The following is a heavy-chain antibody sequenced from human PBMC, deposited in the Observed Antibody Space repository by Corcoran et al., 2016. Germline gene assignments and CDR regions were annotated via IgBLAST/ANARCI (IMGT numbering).Heavy chain of an antibody. J-gene: IGHJ6*02. D-gene: IGHD3-3*01. CDR2: ISYDGSNK. V-gene: IGHV3-30*18. Sequence: QVQLVESGGGVVQPGRSLRLSCAASGFTFSSYGMHWVRQAPGKGLEWVAVISYDGSNKYYADSVKGRFTISRDNSKNTLYLQMNSLRAEDMAVYYCAKGTNYDFWSGYYTTVGIGMDVWGQGTTVTVSS. CDR3: AKGTNYDFWSGYYTTVGIGMDV. CDR1: GFTFSSYG.